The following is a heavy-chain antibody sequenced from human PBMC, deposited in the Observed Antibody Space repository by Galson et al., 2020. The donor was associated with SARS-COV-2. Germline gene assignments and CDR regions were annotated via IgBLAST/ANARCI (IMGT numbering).Heavy chain of an antibody. D-gene: IGHD3-16*01. CDR1: GYSFTTYW. J-gene: IGHJ4*02. CDR3: ARVTSLTGDFDY. CDR2: IYPGDSDT. Sequence: KIGESLKISCNGSGYSFTTYWIAWVRQIPGKGPEWMGIIYPGDSDTRYSPSFQGQVTLSADKSIGTTYLQWSRLKASDTAMYYCARVTSLTGDFDYWGQGTLVTVSS. V-gene: IGHV5-51*01.